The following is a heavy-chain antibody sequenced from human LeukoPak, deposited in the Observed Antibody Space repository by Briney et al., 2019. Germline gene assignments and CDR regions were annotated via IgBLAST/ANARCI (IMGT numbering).Heavy chain of an antibody. J-gene: IGHJ4*02. D-gene: IGHD5-18*01. CDR2: IIPILGIA. Sequence: SVKVSCKASGGTFSSYAISWVRQAPGQRLEWMGRIIPILGIANYAQKFQGRVTITADKSTSTAYMELSSLRSEDTAVYYCARVDTAMVIDYWGQGTLVTVSS. CDR3: ARVDTAMVIDY. CDR1: GGTFSSYA. V-gene: IGHV1-69*04.